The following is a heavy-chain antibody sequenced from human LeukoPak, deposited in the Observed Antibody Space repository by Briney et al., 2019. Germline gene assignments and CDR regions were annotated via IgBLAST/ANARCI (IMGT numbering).Heavy chain of an antibody. CDR3: ARATTVSMDV. Sequence: PSETLSLTCTVSGGSISSYHWSWLRQPPGKGLEWIGYIYYSGSTNYNPSLKSRVTISVDTSKNQFSLKLSSVTAADTAVYYCARATTVSMDVWGQGTTVTVS. D-gene: IGHD4-17*01. CDR1: GGSISSYH. V-gene: IGHV4-59*01. CDR2: IYYSGST. J-gene: IGHJ6*02.